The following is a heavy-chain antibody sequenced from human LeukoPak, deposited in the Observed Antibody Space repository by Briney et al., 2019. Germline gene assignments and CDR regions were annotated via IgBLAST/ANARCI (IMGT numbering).Heavy chain of an antibody. J-gene: IGHJ4*02. CDR3: ARQYYDSSGYYPWYFDY. D-gene: IGHD3-22*01. Sequence: PSETLSLTCTVSGCSFRSSTHYWGWIRQPPGKGLDWIGSMYYSGSTYHNQSLESRVSIFGDPSKNQSSLKVTSVTAADTAVSYCARQYYDSSGYYPWYFDYWGQGTLVTVSS. CDR1: GCSFRSSTHY. CDR2: MYYSGST. V-gene: IGHV4-39*01.